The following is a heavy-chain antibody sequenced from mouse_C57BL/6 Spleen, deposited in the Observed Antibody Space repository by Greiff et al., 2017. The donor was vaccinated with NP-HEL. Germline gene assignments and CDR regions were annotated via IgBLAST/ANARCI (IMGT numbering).Heavy chain of an antibody. Sequence: QVQLQQSGAELVRPGASVTLSCKASGYTFTDYEMHWVKQTPVHGLEWIGAIDPETGGTAYNQKFKGKAILTADKSSSTAYMELRSLTSEDSAVYYCTREPTTVVATGFDYWGQGTTLTVSS. V-gene: IGHV1-15*01. D-gene: IGHD1-1*01. CDR1: GYTFTDYE. CDR3: TREPTTVVATGFDY. CDR2: IDPETGGT. J-gene: IGHJ2*01.